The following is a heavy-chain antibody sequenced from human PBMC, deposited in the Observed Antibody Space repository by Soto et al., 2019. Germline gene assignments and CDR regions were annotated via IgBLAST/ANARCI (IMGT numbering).Heavy chain of an antibody. Sequence: QVQLMQSRAEVKRPGASVKVSCRVAGYTFNGYGISWMRQAPGQGLEWMGWVRGNNGDTKYVEKYQGRVTMTIDTSTSTAYMEQRSLRSDDTAVYYCARDISYYHHYSGYFNFDYWGQGTLVTVSP. D-gene: IGHD3-22*01. CDR1: GYTFNGYG. V-gene: IGHV1-18*01. CDR2: VRGNNGDT. J-gene: IGHJ4*02. CDR3: ARDISYYHHYSGYFNFDY.